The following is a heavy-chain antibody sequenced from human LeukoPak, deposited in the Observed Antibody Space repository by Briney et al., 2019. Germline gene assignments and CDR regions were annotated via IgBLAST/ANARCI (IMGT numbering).Heavy chain of an antibody. CDR1: GSTFGTHT. CDR3: TRDRFYVWFDP. Sequence: PGGSLRLSCTTSGSTFGTHTMHWFRQAPGKGLQWIGFIRSSGTTQYAASVKGRFTISRDDSESIAYLQMNSLKTEDTAVYYCTRDRFYVWFDPWGQGTLVTVSS. J-gene: IGHJ5*02. CDR2: IRSSGTT. D-gene: IGHD3-16*01. V-gene: IGHV3-49*03.